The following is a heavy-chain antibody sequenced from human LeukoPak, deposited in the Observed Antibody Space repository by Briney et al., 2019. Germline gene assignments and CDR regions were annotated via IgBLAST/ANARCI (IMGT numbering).Heavy chain of an antibody. CDR3: ASPSGWYREPFDY. CDR1: GYTLTCYY. V-gene: IGHV1-2*02. CDR2: INPNSGGT. D-gene: IGHD6-19*01. Sequence: ASVKVSCKASGYTLTCYYMHWVRHAPGQGLEWMGWINPNSGGTNYAQKFQGRVTMTRDTSISTAYMELSRLRSDDTAVYYCASPSGWYREPFDYWGQGTLVTVSS. J-gene: IGHJ4*02.